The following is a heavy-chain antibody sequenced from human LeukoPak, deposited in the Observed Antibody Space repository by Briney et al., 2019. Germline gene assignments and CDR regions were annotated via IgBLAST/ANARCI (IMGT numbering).Heavy chain of an antibody. V-gene: IGHV3-30-3*01. CDR3: GRVGAYYGSGSYSDY. D-gene: IGHD3-10*01. CDR1: GFTFSHYA. Sequence: GGSLRLSCEASGFTFSHYAMHWVRQSPGKGLEWVALISYDGSNIQYADSVKGRFTISRDNSKNTLYLQMNSLRAEDTAVYYCGRVGAYYGSGSYSDYWGQGTLVTVSS. CDR2: ISYDGSNI. J-gene: IGHJ4*02.